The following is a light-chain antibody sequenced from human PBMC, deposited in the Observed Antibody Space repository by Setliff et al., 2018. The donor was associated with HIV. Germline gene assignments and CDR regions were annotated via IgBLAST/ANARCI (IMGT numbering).Light chain of an antibody. CDR2: DVS. J-gene: IGLJ2*01. CDR3: SSYTFNSSLVV. V-gene: IGLV2-14*03. CDR1: SSDVGGYDC. Sequence: QSALTQPASVSGSPGQSITISCTGTSSDVGGYDCVSWYQQHPGKAPKLMIYDVSDRPSGVSYRFSGSKSGNTASLTISGLQAEDEANYHCSSYTFNSSLVVVGGGTK.